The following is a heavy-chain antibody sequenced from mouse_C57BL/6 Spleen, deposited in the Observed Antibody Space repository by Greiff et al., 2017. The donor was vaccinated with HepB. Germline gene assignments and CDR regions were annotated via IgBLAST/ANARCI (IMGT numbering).Heavy chain of an antibody. CDR3: AREDSNQMTYWYFDV. D-gene: IGHD2-5*01. Sequence: EVQLQQSGPELVKPGASVKIPCKASGYTFTDYNMDWVKQSHGKSLEWIGDINPNNGGTIYNQKFKGKATLTVDKSSSTAYMELRSLTSEDTAVYYCAREDSNQMTYWYFDVWGTGTTVTVSS. CDR1: GYTFTDYN. CDR2: INPNNGGT. J-gene: IGHJ1*03. V-gene: IGHV1-18*01.